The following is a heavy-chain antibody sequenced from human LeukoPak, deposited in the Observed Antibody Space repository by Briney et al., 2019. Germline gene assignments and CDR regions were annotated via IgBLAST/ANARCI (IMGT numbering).Heavy chain of an antibody. J-gene: IGHJ4*02. CDR2: IYSGGST. CDR3: ARDRAGGGFDY. V-gene: IGHV3-53*01. D-gene: IGHD3-10*01. CDR1: GFTFGSNY. Sequence: GGSLRLSCAASGFTFGSNYMSWVRQAPGKGLEWVSVIYSGGSTYYADSVKGRFTISRDNSKSTLYLQMNSLRAEDTAVYYCARDRAGGGFDYWGQGTLVTVSS.